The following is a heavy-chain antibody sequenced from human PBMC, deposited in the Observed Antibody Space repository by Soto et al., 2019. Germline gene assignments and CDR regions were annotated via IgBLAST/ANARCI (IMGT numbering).Heavy chain of an antibody. CDR3: ARDVTLYYYYGMDV. Sequence: GGSLRLSCAASGFTFSSYGMHWVRQAPGKGLEWVAVIWYDGSNKYYADSVKGRFTISRDNSKNTLYLQMNSLRAEDTAVYYCARDVTLYYYYGMDVWGQGTRVTVSS. J-gene: IGHJ6*02. CDR2: IWYDGSNK. CDR1: GFTFSSYG. V-gene: IGHV3-33*01. D-gene: IGHD2-21*02.